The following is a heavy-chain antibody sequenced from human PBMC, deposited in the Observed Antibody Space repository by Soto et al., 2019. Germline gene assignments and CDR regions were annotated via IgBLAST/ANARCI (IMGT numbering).Heavy chain of an antibody. CDR3: ARDEGYGFGVDY. Sequence: EVQLVESGGSLVQPGGSLRLSCAASGFTFSSHWMHWVRQAPGKGLVWVSRINSNGSSTTYADSVKGRFTFSRDKAKNTLYLQMNSLGVEDRAIYCCARDEGYGFGVDYWGQGTLVTVSS. V-gene: IGHV3-74*01. CDR2: INSNGSST. J-gene: IGHJ4*02. CDR1: GFTFSSHW. D-gene: IGHD5-18*01.